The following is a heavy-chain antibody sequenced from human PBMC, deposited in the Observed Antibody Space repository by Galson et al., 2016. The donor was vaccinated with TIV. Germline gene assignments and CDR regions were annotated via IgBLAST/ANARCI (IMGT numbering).Heavy chain of an antibody. V-gene: IGHV1-69*13. CDR2: IVPMFSTT. J-gene: IGHJ5*02. CDR1: GVTFSYFA. D-gene: IGHD3-22*01. Sequence: SVKVSCKASGVTFSYFAFSWVRQAPGQGLEWMGGIVPMFSTTNYAQKFQGRVTISADESTTTAYLELSSLRSEDTAVYYCARGRGIYDSSGYFLFDHWGQGTLVTVSS. CDR3: ARGRGIYDSSGYFLFDH.